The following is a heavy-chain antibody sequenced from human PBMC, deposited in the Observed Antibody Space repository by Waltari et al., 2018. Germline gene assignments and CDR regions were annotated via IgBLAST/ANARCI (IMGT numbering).Heavy chain of an antibody. CDR1: GWSFGCYS. CDR2: INHSGST. D-gene: IGHD6-19*01. V-gene: IGHV4-34*01. J-gene: IGHJ4*02. Sequence: QVQLQQWGAGLLKPSDTLSLTCAVYGWSFGCYSWLWIRQPPGKGLEWIGEINHSGSTNYNPSLKSRVTISVDTSKNQFSLKLSSVTAADTAVYYCAIRQEQWLVKLTENWGQGTLVTVSS. CDR3: AIRQEQWLVKLTEN.